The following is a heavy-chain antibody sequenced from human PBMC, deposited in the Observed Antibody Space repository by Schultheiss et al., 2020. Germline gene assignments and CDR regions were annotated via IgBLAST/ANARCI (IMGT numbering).Heavy chain of an antibody. D-gene: IGHD6-19*01. Sequence: ASVKVSCKASGYTFTSYGISWVRQAPGQGLEWMGWISAYNGNTNYAQKLQGRVTMTTDTSTSTAYMELSRLTSDDTAVYYCARDCQQPSAVAGIWGQGTLVTVSS. CDR1: GYTFTSYG. J-gene: IGHJ4*02. CDR2: ISAYNGNT. CDR3: ARDCQQPSAVAGI. V-gene: IGHV1-18*01.